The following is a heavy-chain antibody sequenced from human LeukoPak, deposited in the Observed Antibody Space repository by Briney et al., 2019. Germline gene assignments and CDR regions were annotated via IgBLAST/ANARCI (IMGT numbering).Heavy chain of an antibody. CDR3: ARGYSSGWYFFYGMDV. D-gene: IGHD6-19*01. CDR1: GGSISSYY. Sequence: PSETLSLTCTVSGGSISSYYWSWIRQPPGKGLEWIGEINHSGSTNYNPSLKSRDTISVDTSKNQFSLKLSSVTAADTAVYYCARGYSSGWYFFYGMDVWGQGTTVTVSS. J-gene: IGHJ6*02. V-gene: IGHV4-34*01. CDR2: INHSGST.